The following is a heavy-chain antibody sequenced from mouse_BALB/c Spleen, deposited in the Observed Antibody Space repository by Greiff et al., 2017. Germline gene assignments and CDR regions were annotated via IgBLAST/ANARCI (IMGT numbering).Heavy chain of an antibody. V-gene: IGHV5-12-1*01. Sequence: EVKLVESGGGLVKPGGSLKLSCAASGFAFSSYDMSWVRQTPEKRLEWVAYISSGGGSTYYPDTVKGRFTISRDNAKNTLYLQMSSLKSEDTAMYYCARHRDYYGSSPFDYWGQGTTLTVSS. CDR3: ARHRDYYGSSPFDY. J-gene: IGHJ2*01. CDR2: ISSGGGST. D-gene: IGHD1-1*01. CDR1: GFAFSSYD.